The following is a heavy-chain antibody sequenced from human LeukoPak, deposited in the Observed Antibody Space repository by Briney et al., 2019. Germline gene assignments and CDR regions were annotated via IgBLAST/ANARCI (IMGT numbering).Heavy chain of an antibody. V-gene: IGHV1-24*01. CDR3: ASILYGYGLDV. Sequence: GASVKVSCKVSGYTLINLSMHWVRQAPGKGLEWMGSSDPHQTNYARKFQGRLTMTEDTSADTAYMELSSLRSEDTAVYYCASILYGYGLDVWGKGTTVTVSS. CDR2: SDPHQT. CDR1: GYTLINLS. J-gene: IGHJ6*04. D-gene: IGHD2/OR15-2a*01.